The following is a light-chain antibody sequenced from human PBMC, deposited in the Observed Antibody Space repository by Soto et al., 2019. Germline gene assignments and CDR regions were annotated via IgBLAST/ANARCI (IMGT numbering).Light chain of an antibody. Sequence: QSVLTQPPSASGTPGQRVTISCSGSRSNIGLNTVNWYQQLPGTAPKLAMYNFNQRPSGVPDRFSGSKSGTSASLAISGLQSDDEADYYCAAWDDSLKGPVFGGGTKLTVL. V-gene: IGLV1-44*01. CDR3: AAWDDSLKGPV. CDR2: NFN. CDR1: RSNIGLNT. J-gene: IGLJ2*01.